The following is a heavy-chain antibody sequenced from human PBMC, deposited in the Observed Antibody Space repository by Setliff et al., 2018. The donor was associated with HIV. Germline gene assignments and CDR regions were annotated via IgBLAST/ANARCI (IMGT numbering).Heavy chain of an antibody. CDR3: ARPALGIGGGSRFDN. Sequence: PSETLSLTCTVSGGSIDSTSYYWGWIRQPPGKGLEWIGNIHYGGFFWYSPSLKSRVTISVDTSKNQFSLKLSSVTAADTAVYYCARPALGIGGGSRFDNWGQGTRVTVSS. D-gene: IGHD3-10*01. CDR1: GGSIDSTSYY. J-gene: IGHJ4*02. CDR2: IHYGGFF. V-gene: IGHV4-39*01.